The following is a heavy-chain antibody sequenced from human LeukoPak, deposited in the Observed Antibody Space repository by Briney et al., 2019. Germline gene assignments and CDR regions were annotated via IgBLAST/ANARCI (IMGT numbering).Heavy chain of an antibody. CDR1: GFTFSSYA. CDR2: ISYDGSNK. D-gene: IGHD2-8*01. CDR3: ARVYLERLTAGYFDH. V-gene: IGHV3-30-3*01. Sequence: GRSLRLSCAASGFTFSSYAMHWVRQAPGKGLEWVAVISYDGSNKYYADSVKGRFTISRDNSKNTLYLQMNSLRADDSAAYFCARVYLERLTAGYFDHWGQGTQVTVSP. J-gene: IGHJ4*02.